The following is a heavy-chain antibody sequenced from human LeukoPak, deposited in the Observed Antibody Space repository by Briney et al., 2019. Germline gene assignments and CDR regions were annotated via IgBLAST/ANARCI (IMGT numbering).Heavy chain of an antibody. CDR1: GFTVSSNY. CDR3: ARNMGDY. J-gene: IGHJ4*02. D-gene: IGHD2/OR15-2a*01. CDR2: IKQDGSEK. V-gene: IGHV3-7*04. Sequence: PGGSLRLSCAASGFTVSSNYMNWVRQAPGKGLEWVANIKQDGSEKNYVDSVKGRFTISRDNAKNSLSLQMDSLRAEDTALYYCARNMGDYWGQGTLVTVSS.